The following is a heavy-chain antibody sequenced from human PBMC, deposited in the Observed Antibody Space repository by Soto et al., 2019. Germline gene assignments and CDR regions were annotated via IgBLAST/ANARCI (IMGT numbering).Heavy chain of an antibody. CDR3: ARTPYYDPPGWVAFDI. D-gene: IGHD3-22*01. V-gene: IGHV4-31*03. Sequence: SETLFLTCTVSGGSISSGGYYWSWIRQHPGKGQEWIGYIYYSGSTYYNPSLKSRVTISVDTSKNQFSLKLSSVTAADTAVYYCARTPYYDPPGWVAFDIWGQGTMVTVSS. CDR1: GGSISSGGYY. CDR2: IYYSGST. J-gene: IGHJ3*02.